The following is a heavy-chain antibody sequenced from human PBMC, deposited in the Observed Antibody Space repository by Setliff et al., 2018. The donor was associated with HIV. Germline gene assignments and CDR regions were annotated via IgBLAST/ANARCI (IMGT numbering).Heavy chain of an antibody. J-gene: IGHJ3*02. CDR1: GYTFTAYY. Sequence: GASVKVSCKASGYTFTAYYIHWVRQAPGHGLQLMGRIEPSSGGTNYIQKFQGRVTITRDTSIYTVYMELTGLTSDDTAVYYCAREYFGSGSYVRSFDIWGQGTLVTVSS. D-gene: IGHD3-10*01. CDR2: IEPSSGGT. CDR3: AREYFGSGSYVRSFDI. V-gene: IGHV1-2*06.